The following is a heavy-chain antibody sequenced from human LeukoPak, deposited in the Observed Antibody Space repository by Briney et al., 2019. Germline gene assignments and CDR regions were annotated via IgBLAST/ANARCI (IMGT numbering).Heavy chain of an antibody. CDR3: VSFYETY. V-gene: IGHV3-74*01. D-gene: IGHD2/OR15-2a*01. Sequence: GGSLRLSYAASGGYWMHWVRQAPGKGLVWVSHINSDGSWTSYADSVKGRFTISKDNAKNTVYLQMNNLRAEDTAVYYCVSFYETYWGRGTLVTVSS. CDR2: INSDGSWT. CDR1: GGYW. J-gene: IGHJ4*02.